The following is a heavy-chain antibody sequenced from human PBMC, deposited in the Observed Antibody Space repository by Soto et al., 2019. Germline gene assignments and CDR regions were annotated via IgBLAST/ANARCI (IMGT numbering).Heavy chain of an antibody. CDR3: ARRGWLVRGVYYYGMDV. V-gene: IGHV3-7*03. D-gene: IGHD6-19*01. CDR2: IKQDGSEK. Sequence: GGSLRLSCAASGSTFSSYWMSWVRQAPGKGLEWVANIKQDGSEKYYVDSVKGRFTISRDNAKNSLYLQMNSLRAEDTAVYYCARRGWLVRGVYYYGMDVWGQGTTVTVSS. J-gene: IGHJ6*02. CDR1: GSTFSSYW.